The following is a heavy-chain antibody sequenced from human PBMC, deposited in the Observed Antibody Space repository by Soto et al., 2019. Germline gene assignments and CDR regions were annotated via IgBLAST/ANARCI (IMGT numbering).Heavy chain of an antibody. D-gene: IGHD5-12*01. CDR3: ERAISGYVT. Sequence: QVQLVQSGAEMKKPGASVKLSCKTSGINYNTYAIHWVRQAPGQGLEWMGWINAGNGDTRYSQNFQGRVNLTRDTSASKVYMDLDSLKSEDTGVYYCERAISGYVTWGQGTLVTVSS. J-gene: IGHJ4*02. CDR2: INAGNGDT. V-gene: IGHV1-3*01. CDR1: GINYNTYA.